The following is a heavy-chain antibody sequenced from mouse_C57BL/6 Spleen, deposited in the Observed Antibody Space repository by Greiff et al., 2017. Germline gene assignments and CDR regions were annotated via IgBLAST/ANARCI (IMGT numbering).Heavy chain of an antibody. CDR2: IYYSGTI. V-gene: IGHV3-5*01. Sequence: VQLKESGPGLVKPSQTVFFTCTVTGISITTGNYRWSWIRQFPGNKLVWIGYIYYSGTITYNPSLTSRTPITRDTPKNQFFLEMNSLTAEDTATYYCERDRDYGRREGFDYRGQGPTLPVYS. D-gene: IGHD1-1*01. J-gene: IGHJ2*01. CDR1: GISITTGNYR. CDR3: ERDRDYGRREGFDY.